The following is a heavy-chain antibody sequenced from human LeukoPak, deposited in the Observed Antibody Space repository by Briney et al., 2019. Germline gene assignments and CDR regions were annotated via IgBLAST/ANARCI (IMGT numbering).Heavy chain of an antibody. CDR3: ARGGYTYYYGSGSYYFDY. J-gene: IGHJ4*02. CDR1: GGSFSGYY. V-gene: IGHV4-34*01. Sequence: SETLSLTCAVYGGSFSGYYWSWIRQPPGKGLEWIGEINHSGSTNYNPSLKSRVTISVDTSKNQFSLKLSSVTAADTAVYYCARGGYTYYYGSGSYYFDYWGQGTLVTVSS. D-gene: IGHD3-10*01. CDR2: INHSGST.